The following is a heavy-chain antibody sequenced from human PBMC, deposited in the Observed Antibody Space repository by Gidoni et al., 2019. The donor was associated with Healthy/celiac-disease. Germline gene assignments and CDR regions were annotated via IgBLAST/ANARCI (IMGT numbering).Heavy chain of an antibody. Sequence: QVQLQESGTGLVKPSETLSLTCTVSGGSVSSGSYYWSWIRQPPGKGLEWIGYIYYSGSTNYNPSLKSRVTISVDTSKNQFSLKLSSVTAADTAVYYCARGIVVVPAAIEWFDPWGQGTLVTVSS. CDR1: GGSVSSGSYY. V-gene: IGHV4-61*01. D-gene: IGHD2-2*02. CDR2: IYYSGST. CDR3: ARGIVVVPAAIEWFDP. J-gene: IGHJ5*02.